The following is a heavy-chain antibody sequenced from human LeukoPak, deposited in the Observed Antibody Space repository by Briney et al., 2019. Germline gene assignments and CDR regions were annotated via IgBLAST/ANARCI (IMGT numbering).Heavy chain of an antibody. Sequence: SETLFLTCTVSGGSVSGYYWSWIRQPPGKGLEWIGYIYYSGSTNYNPSLKSRVTISVDTSENQFSLKLTSVTAADTAVYYCARDREYSSSGLVWFDPWGQGIMVTVSS. J-gene: IGHJ5*01. V-gene: IGHV4-59*02. CDR3: ARDREYSSSGLVWFDP. CDR2: IYYSGST. D-gene: IGHD6-6*01. CDR1: GGSVSGYY.